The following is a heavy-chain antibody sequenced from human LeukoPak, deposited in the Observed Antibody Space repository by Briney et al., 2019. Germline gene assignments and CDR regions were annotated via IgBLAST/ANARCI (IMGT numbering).Heavy chain of an antibody. CDR2: ISSSSSYI. CDR3: ARDNLEWGSVFDY. J-gene: IGHJ4*02. V-gene: IGHV3-21*01. D-gene: IGHD3-16*01. CDR1: GFTFSSYS. Sequence: GGSLRLSCAASGFTFSSYSMNWVRQAPGKGLEWVSSISSSSSYIYYADSVKGRFTISRDNAKNTLFLHMNSLRAEDTGVYYCARDNLEWGSVFDYWGQGTLVTVSS.